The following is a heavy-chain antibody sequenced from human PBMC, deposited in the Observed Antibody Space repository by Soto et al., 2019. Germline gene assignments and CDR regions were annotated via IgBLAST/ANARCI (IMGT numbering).Heavy chain of an antibody. CDR2: ISYDGSNK. Sequence: PGGSLRLSCAASGFTFSSYAMHWVRQAPGKGLEWVAVISYDGSNKYYADSVKGRFTISRDNSKNTLYLQMNSLRAEDTAVYYCARQPLVPAANYYYGMDIWGQGTTVTVSS. CDR1: GFTFSSYA. V-gene: IGHV3-30-3*01. D-gene: IGHD2-2*01. J-gene: IGHJ6*02. CDR3: ARQPLVPAANYYYGMDI.